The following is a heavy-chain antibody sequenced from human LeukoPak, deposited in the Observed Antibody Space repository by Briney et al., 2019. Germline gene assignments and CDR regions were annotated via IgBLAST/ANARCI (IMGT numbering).Heavy chain of an antibody. CDR1: GFTFGDYA. J-gene: IGHJ4*02. V-gene: IGHV3-49*03. CDR3: TRGPWELRDLHY. CDR2: IRSKAYGGTT. Sequence: PGRSLRLSCRASGFTFGDYAMSWFRQAPGKGLEWVGFIRSKAYGGTTEHAASVKGRFTISRDDSKNIAYLQMNSLKTEDTAVYYCTRGPWELRDLHYWGQGTLVTFSS. D-gene: IGHD1-26*01.